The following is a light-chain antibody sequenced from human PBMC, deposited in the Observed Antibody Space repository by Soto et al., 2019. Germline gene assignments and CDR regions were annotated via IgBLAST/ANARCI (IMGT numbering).Light chain of an antibody. V-gene: IGLV1-40*01. J-gene: IGLJ1*01. CDR3: QSYDSSLSAYV. Sequence: QLPSVSGAPGQKVTISCTGSSSNIGAGYDLHWYQQLPGTAPKLLLYGNSNRPSGVPDRFSGSKSGTSASLAITGLQAEDEADYYCQSYDSSLSAYVFGTGTKLTVL. CDR2: GNS. CDR1: SSNIGAGYD.